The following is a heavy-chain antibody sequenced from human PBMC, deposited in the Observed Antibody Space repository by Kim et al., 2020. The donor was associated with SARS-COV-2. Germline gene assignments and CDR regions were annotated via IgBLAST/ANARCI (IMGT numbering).Heavy chain of an antibody. Sequence: DETSKYYADSVKGRFTISRDNSQNVLYLQMNSVRGEDTAVYYCAKESDAFDIWGQGTLVTVSS. CDR3: AKESDAFDI. J-gene: IGHJ3*02. V-gene: IGHV3-30*02. CDR2: DETSK.